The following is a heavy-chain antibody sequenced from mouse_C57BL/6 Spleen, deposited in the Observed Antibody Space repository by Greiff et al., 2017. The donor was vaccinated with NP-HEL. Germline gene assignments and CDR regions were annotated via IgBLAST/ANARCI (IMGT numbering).Heavy chain of an antibody. CDR1: GYTFTSYW. CDR3: ARRDSSGYTLDAMDY. Sequence: VQLQQPGAELVKPGASVKLSCKASGYTFTSYWMHWVKQRPGQGLEWIGMIHPNSGSTNYNEKFKSKATLTVDESSSTAYMQLSSLTSEDSAVYYCARRDSSGYTLDAMDYWGQGTSVTVSS. V-gene: IGHV1-64*01. D-gene: IGHD3-2*02. CDR2: IHPNSGST. J-gene: IGHJ4*01.